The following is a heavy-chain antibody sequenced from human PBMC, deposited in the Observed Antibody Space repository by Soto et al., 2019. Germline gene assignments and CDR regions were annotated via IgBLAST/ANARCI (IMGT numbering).Heavy chain of an antibody. J-gene: IGHJ5*02. V-gene: IGHV3-74*01. CDR1: GFTFSNFW. CDR2: ASPDGSST. CDR3: ASHGSGDYFWFDP. Sequence: GGSLRLSCAASGFTFSNFWVHWVRQAPGKGLVWVSRASPDGSSTSYADSVKGRFTISRDNAKNMLYMEMNSLRVDDTAVYYCASHGSGDYFWFDPWGQGTLVTVSS. D-gene: IGHD4-17*01.